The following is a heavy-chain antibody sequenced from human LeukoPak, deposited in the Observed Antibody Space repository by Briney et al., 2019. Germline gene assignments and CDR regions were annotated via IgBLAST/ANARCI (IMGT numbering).Heavy chain of an antibody. D-gene: IGHD2-2*01. CDR1: GFTFSSYA. CDR2: ISSSSSFI. V-gene: IGHV3-21*01. J-gene: IGHJ5*02. CDR3: ARDRNCSSTSLCPRSGFDP. Sequence: KPGGSLRLSCAASGFTFSSYAMSWVRQAPGKGLEWVSSISSSSSFIYYADSVKGRFTISRDNAKNSLYLQMNSLRAEDTAVYYCARDRNCSSTSLCPRSGFDPWGQGTLVTVSS.